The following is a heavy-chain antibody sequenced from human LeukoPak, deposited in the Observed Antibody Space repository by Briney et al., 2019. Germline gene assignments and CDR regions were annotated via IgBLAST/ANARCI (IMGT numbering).Heavy chain of an antibody. J-gene: IGHJ4*02. CDR3: ARVLTGLDSNYLHFDY. Sequence: GASVKVSCKASGGTFSSYAISWVRQAPGQGLEWMGGIIPIFGTANYAQKFQGRVTITADESTSTAYMELSSLRSEDTAVYYCARVLTGLDSNYLHFDYWGQGTLVTASS. CDR2: IIPIFGTA. V-gene: IGHV1-69*13. D-gene: IGHD4-11*01. CDR1: GGTFSSYA.